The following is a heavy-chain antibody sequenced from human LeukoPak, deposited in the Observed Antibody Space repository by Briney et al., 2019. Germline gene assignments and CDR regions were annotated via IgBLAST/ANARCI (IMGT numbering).Heavy chain of an antibody. CDR1: GFTFSSYA. CDR3: ARGFVLGAAKNYFDY. D-gene: IGHD2-21*02. J-gene: IGHJ4*02. Sequence: GGSLRLSCAASGFTFSSYAMSWVRQAPGKGLEWVSAISGSGGSTYYADSVKGRFTISRDNSKNTLYLQMNSLRAEDTALYYCARGFVLGAAKNYFDYWGQGALVTVSS. CDR2: ISGSGGST. V-gene: IGHV3-23*01.